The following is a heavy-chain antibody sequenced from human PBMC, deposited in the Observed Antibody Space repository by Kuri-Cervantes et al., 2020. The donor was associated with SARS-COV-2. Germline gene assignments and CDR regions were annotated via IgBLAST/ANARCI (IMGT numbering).Heavy chain of an antibody. CDR3: ASRPYSSGWYEGIDY. CDR1: GGTFSSYA. D-gene: IGHD6-19*01. V-gene: IGHV1-69*13. J-gene: IGHJ4*02. Sequence: SVEVSCKASGGTFSSYAISWVRQAPGQGLEWMGRIIPIFGTANYAQKFQGRVTITADESTSTAYMELSSLRSEDTAVYYCASRPYSSGWYEGIDYWGQGTLVTVSS. CDR2: IIPIFGTA.